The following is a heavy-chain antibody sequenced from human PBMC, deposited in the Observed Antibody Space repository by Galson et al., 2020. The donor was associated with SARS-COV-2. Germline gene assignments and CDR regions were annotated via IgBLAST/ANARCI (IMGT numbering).Heavy chain of an antibody. CDR1: GGTFSSYV. J-gene: IGHJ6*02. CDR3: AKGGSQCSSASCPLYYYYYYGMDV. Sequence: SVKVSCKASGGTFSSYVLTWVRQAPGQGLEWMGGIVPIYGTANYAQQFQGRVTITADKSTSTAYMELSSLRSEDTAVYYCAKGGSQCSSASCPLYYYYYYGMDVWCQGTTVTVSS. D-gene: IGHD2-2*01. CDR2: IVPIYGTA. V-gene: IGHV1-69*06.